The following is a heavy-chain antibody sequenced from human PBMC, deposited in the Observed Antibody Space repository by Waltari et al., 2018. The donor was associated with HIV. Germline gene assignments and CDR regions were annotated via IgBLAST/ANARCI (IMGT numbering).Heavy chain of an antibody. CDR1: GFTFNNAW. CDR3: TTGTDYYDSSGPDAFDI. J-gene: IGHJ3*02. D-gene: IGHD3-22*01. V-gene: IGHV3-15*01. Sequence: SGFTFNNAWMSWVRQAPGKGLEWVGRIKSKTDGGTTDYAAPVKGRFTISRDDSKNTLYLQMNSLKTEDTAVYYCTTGTDYYDSSGPDAFDIWGQGTMVTVSS. CDR2: IKSKTDGGTT.